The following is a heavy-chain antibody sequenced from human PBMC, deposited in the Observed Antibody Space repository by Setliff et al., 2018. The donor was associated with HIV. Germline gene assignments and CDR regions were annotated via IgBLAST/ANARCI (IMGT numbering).Heavy chain of an antibody. Sequence: ASVKVSCKASGYSFVNYHIIWVRQAPGQGLEWVGSISASSVNTTFTQGRVTMTTDTSTRTAYMELRSLRSDDTAVYYCARVPVSSYYHYMDVWGKGTTVTVSS. CDR1: GYSFVNYH. V-gene: IGHV1-18*01. J-gene: IGHJ6*03. CDR3: ARVPVSSYYHYMDV. CDR2: ISASSVNT. D-gene: IGHD6-13*01.